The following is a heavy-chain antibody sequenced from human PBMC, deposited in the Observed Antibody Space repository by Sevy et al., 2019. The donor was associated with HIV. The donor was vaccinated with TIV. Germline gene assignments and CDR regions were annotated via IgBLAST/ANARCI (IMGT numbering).Heavy chain of an antibody. Sequence: ASVKVSCKASGYTFTDYILQWVRQAPGQGLEWMGWFNPNTGGTQYAPKFQGRVTMTRDTSINTAYMELSSLRSDDTAVYYCARDNMLTANWEFDFWGQGSLVTVSS. J-gene: IGHJ4*02. CDR3: ARDNMLTANWEFDF. D-gene: IGHD3-9*01. CDR1: GYTFTDYI. V-gene: IGHV1-2*02. CDR2: FNPNTGGT.